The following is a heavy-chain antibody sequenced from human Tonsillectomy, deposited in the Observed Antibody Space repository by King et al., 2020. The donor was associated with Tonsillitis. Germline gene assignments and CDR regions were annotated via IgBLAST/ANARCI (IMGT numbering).Heavy chain of an antibody. Sequence: LQLQESGPGLVKPSQTLSLTCTVSGASISSGTYYWTWIRQHPGKGLEWIGYIYHSGSTYYNPSLKSRVSMSVDTSKNQFSLKLPSVTVADAAVYFCARDSAGGDTVGYLDYWGQGXLVTVS. CDR3: ARDSAGGDTVGYLDY. CDR1: GASISSGTYY. CDR2: IYHSGST. V-gene: IGHV4-31*03. D-gene: IGHD1-26*01. J-gene: IGHJ4*02.